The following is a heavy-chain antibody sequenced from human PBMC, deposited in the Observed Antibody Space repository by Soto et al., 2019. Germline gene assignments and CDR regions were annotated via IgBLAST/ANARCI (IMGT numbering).Heavy chain of an antibody. V-gene: IGHV3-23*01. CDR3: AKDAAEVRYCSSTSGYTGDDFDI. J-gene: IGHJ3*02. CDR2: ISGSGGST. CDR1: GFTFSSYA. Sequence: GGSLRLSCAASGFTFSSYAMSWVRQAPGKGLEWVSAISGSGGSTYYADSVKGRFTISRDNSKNTLYLQMNSLRAEDTAVYYCAKDAAEVRYCSSTSGYTGDDFDIWGQGTMVTVSS. D-gene: IGHD2-2*02.